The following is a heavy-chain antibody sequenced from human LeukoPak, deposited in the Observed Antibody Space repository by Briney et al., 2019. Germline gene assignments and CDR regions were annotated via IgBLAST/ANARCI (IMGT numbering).Heavy chain of an antibody. J-gene: IGHJ6*03. CDR1: GFTFSNYA. CDR3: AKGLKTAVGPYKGYHYYMDV. CDR2: INDRGIAT. Sequence: GGSLRLSCAASGFTFSNYAMSWVRQAPGKGLEWVSTINDRGIATYYADSVKGRFTISRDNSNNTLSLQVSSLRAEDTAIYYCAKGLKTAVGPYKGYHYYMDVWGKGTTVTVSS. D-gene: IGHD5-18*01. V-gene: IGHV3-23*01.